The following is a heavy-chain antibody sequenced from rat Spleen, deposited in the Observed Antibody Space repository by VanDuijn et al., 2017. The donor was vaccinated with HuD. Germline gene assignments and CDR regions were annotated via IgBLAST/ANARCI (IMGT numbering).Heavy chain of an antibody. CDR2: ISSDGSST. CDR1: GFTFNNYW. Sequence: EVQLVESGGGLVQPGRSLKLSCVASGFTFNNYWMTWVRQAPTKGLEWVATISSDGSSTYYRDSVKGRFTISRDNVKNTLYVQMDSLRSEDTATYYCARAGYLRDWYFDFWGPGTMVTVSS. D-gene: IGHD2-2*01. V-gene: IGHV5-29*01. J-gene: IGHJ1*01. CDR3: ARAGYLRDWYFDF.